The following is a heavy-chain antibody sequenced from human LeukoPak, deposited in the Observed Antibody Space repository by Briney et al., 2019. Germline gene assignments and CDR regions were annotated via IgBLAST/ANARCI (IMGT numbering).Heavy chain of an antibody. V-gene: IGHV3-7*01. Sequence: GGSLRLSCAASGFTFSSYWMSWVRQAPGKGLEWVANIKQDGSEKYYVDSVKGRFTISRDNAKNSLYLQMNSLRAEDTAVYYCARDHYYYDSSGIDYWGQGTLVTVSS. D-gene: IGHD3-22*01. J-gene: IGHJ4*02. CDR3: ARDHYYYDSSGIDY. CDR2: IKQDGSEK. CDR1: GFTFSSYW.